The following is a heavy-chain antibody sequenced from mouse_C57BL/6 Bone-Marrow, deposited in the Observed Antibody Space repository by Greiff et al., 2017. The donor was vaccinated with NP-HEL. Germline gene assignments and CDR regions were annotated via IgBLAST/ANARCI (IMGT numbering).Heavy chain of an antibody. J-gene: IGHJ4*01. CDR2: IRSKSNNYAT. V-gene: IGHV10-1*01. CDR1: GFSFNTYA. Sequence: EVHLVESGGGLVQPKGSLKLSCAASGFSFNTYAMNWVRQAPGKGLEWVARIRSKSNNYATYYADSVKDRFTISRDDSESMLYLQMNNLKTEDTAMYYCVRHGALRSRGAMDYWGKGTSVTVSS. CDR3: VRHGALRSRGAMDY. D-gene: IGHD1-1*01.